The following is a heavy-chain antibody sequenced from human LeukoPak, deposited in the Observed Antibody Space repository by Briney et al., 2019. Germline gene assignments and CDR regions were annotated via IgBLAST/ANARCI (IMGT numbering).Heavy chain of an antibody. J-gene: IGHJ3*02. CDR3: VTGYSNSWENAFHI. D-gene: IGHD6-13*01. CDR1: GFTFTTYG. Sequence: GRSLRLSCAASGFTFTTYGMHWVRQAPGKGLEWLAVIWYDGDRKYYADSVKGRFTISGDKSKNTLYLEMNSLGGDDTAVYYCVTGYSNSWENAFHIWGQGTMVAVSS. V-gene: IGHV3-33*01. CDR2: IWYDGDRK.